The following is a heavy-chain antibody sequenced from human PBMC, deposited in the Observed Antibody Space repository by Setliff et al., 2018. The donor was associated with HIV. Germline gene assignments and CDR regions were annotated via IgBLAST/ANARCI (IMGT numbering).Heavy chain of an antibody. CDR1: GGSISTNNFY. J-gene: IGHJ5*02. V-gene: IGHV4-39*01. Sequence: SETLSLTCTVTGGSISTNNFYWGWIRQPPGKGLQWIGSIYYSGSAYYSPSLKSRVTISVDTSKNQFSLKLSSVTAADTAVYYCARRKGYCSGPSCLEFSWFDPWGQGTLVTVSS. CDR2: IYYSGSA. D-gene: IGHD2-2*01. CDR3: ARRKGYCSGPSCLEFSWFDP.